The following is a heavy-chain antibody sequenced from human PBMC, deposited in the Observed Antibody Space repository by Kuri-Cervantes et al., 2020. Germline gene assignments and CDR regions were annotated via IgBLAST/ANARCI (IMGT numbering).Heavy chain of an antibody. J-gene: IGHJ5*02. Sequence: SETLSLTCTVSGGSISSSSYYWGWIRQPPGKGLEWIGSIYYSGSTYYNPSLKSRVTISVDTSKNQFSLKLSSVTAADTAVYYCARYSGNYRWFAPWGQGTLVTVSS. V-gene: IGHV4-39*07. CDR1: GGSISSSSYY. CDR3: ARYSGNYRWFAP. D-gene: IGHD1-26*01. CDR2: IYYSGST.